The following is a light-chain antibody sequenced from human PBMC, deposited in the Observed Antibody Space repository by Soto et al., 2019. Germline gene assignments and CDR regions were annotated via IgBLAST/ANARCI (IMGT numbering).Light chain of an antibody. CDR3: SSHTSGSTRV. Sequence: QSALTQPASVSGSPGQSIAISCTGTSGDVGGYDYVSWYQHQPDKAPKLMIYEVTKRPSWVSNRFSGSKSGNTASLTISGLQPEDEADYYCSSHTSGSTRVFGSGTKLTVL. J-gene: IGLJ1*01. CDR2: EVT. V-gene: IGLV2-14*01. CDR1: SGDVGGYDY.